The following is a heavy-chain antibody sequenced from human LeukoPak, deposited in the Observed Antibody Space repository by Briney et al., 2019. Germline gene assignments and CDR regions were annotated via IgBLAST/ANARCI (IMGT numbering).Heavy chain of an antibody. Sequence: SETLSLTCSVSGGSVSSGSYYWRWIRQPPGKRMEWIGYIYDSGSTNYNPSLKSRVTMSVDTSKNQFSLKLSSVTAADTAVYYCARGTYTGYIVAPDYWGQGSLVTVSS. CDR2: IYDSGST. D-gene: IGHD2-21*01. V-gene: IGHV4-61*01. CDR3: ARGTYTGYIVAPDY. J-gene: IGHJ4*02. CDR1: GGSVSSGSYY.